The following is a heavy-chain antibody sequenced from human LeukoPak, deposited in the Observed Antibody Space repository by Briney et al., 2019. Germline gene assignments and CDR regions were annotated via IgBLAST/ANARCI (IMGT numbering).Heavy chain of an antibody. CDR1: GFTFSGSA. J-gene: IGHJ3*02. CDR3: TLVTSLRLDAFDI. CDR2: IRSKANSYAT. V-gene: IGHV3-73*01. Sequence: PGGSLRLSCAASGFTFSGSAMHWVRQASGKGLEWVGRIRSKANSYATAYAASVKGRFTISRDDSKNTAYLQMNSLKTEDTAVYYCTLVTSLRLDAFDIWGQGTMVTVSS. D-gene: IGHD2-21*02.